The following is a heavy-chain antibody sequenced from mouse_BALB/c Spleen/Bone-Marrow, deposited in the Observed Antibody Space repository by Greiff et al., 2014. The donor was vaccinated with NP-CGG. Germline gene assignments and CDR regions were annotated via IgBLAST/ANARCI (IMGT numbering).Heavy chain of an antibody. Sequence: EVKLVESGPELVKPGASVKISCKPSGYTFTEYTMHWVKQSHGKSLEWIGGINPNSGGTSYNQKFKGKATLTVDKSSSTAYMELRSLTSEDSAVYYCARWKDGYYSWFAYWGQGTLVTVSA. CDR3: ARWKDGYYSWFAY. V-gene: IGHV1-18*01. CDR2: INPNSGGT. CDR1: GYTFTEYT. J-gene: IGHJ3*01. D-gene: IGHD2-3*01.